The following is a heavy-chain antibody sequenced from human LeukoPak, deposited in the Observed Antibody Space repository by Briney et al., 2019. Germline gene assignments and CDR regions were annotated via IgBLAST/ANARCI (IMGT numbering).Heavy chain of an antibody. D-gene: IGHD7-27*01. CDR1: GFTFSSYA. V-gene: IGHV3-30*04. CDR3: AKLGIPKYYYGMDV. J-gene: IGHJ6*02. CDR2: ISYDGSNK. Sequence: GGSLRLSCAASGFTFSSYAMHWVRQAPGKGLEWVAVISYDGSNKYYADSVKGRFTISRDNSKNTLYLQMNSLRAEDTAVYYCAKLGIPKYYYGMDVWGQGTTVTVSS.